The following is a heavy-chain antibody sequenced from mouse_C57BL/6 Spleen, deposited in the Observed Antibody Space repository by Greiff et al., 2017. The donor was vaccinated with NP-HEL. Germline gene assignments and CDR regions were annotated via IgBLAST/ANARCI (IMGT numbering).Heavy chain of an antibody. D-gene: IGHD4-1*01. CDR2: ISYDGSN. V-gene: IGHV3-6*01. J-gene: IGHJ4*01. Sequence: EVKLQESGPGLVKPSPSLSLTCSVTGYSITSGYYWNWIRQFPGNKLEWMGYISYDGSNNYNPSLKNRISITRDTSKNQFFLKLNSVTTEDTATYYCAKGGHGTGYYYAMDYWGQGTSVTVSS. CDR3: AKGGHGTGYYYAMDY. CDR1: GYSITSGYY.